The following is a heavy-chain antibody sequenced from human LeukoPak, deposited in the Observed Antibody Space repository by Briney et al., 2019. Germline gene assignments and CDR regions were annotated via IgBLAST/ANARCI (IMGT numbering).Heavy chain of an antibody. D-gene: IGHD6-19*01. Sequence: PSETLSLTCTVSGGSINSYYWSWIRQPPGKGLEWIGYIYYSGSTNYNPSLKSRVTISVDTSKNQFSLKLSSVTAVDTAVYYCAGYSSGWAAGYYYYMDVWGKGTTVTVSS. J-gene: IGHJ6*03. CDR1: GGSINSYY. V-gene: IGHV4-59*01. CDR3: AGYSSGWAAGYYYYMDV. CDR2: IYYSGST.